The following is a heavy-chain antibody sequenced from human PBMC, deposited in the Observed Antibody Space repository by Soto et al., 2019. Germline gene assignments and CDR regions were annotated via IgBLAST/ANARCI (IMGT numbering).Heavy chain of an antibody. J-gene: IGHJ4*02. CDR1: GSSFTSYW. V-gene: IGHV5-51*01. CDR2: IYPGDSET. Sequence: GESLKISCKGSGSSFTSYWIGWVRQMPGKGLEWIGIIYPGDSETRYSPSFQGQVIISVDKSTNTAYLQWSSLMASDTAIYYCARRSTLVDYWGQGTLVTVSS. CDR3: ARRSTLVDY. D-gene: IGHD2-15*01.